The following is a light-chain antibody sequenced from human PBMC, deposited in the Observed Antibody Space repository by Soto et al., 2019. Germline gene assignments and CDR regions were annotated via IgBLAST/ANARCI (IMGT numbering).Light chain of an antibody. Sequence: EIVLTQSPGTLSLSPGERATLSCRASQSVSSSYLAWYQQKPGQAPRLLIYGASSRATGIPDRFSGSGSGRDFTLTISRLEPEDFAVYYCQQYDTAPQTFGQGTKLEIK. CDR1: QSVSSSY. J-gene: IGKJ2*01. V-gene: IGKV3-20*01. CDR3: QQYDTAPQT. CDR2: GAS.